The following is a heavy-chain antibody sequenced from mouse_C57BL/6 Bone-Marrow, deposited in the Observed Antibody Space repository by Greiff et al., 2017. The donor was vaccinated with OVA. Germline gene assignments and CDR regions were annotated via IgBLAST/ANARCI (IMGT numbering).Heavy chain of an antibody. CDR1: GFNIKDDY. D-gene: IGHD2-3*01. CDR3: TTLRWLLRGY. J-gene: IGHJ2*01. Sequence: EVKVEESGAELVRPGASVKLSCTASGFNIKDDYMHWVKQRPEQGLEWIGWIDPENGDTEYASKFQGKATITADTSSNTAYLQLSSLTSEDTAVYYCTTLRWLLRGYWGQGTTLTVSS. V-gene: IGHV14-4*01. CDR2: IDPENGDT.